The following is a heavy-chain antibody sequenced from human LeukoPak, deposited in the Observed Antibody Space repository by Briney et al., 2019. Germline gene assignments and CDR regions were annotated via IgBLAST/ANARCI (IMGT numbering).Heavy chain of an antibody. Sequence: PAASVTVSCKASGYTFTGYYMHWVRQAPGQGLEWMGWINPNSGGTNYAQKFQGRVTMTRDTASSTAYMELSRLRSDDTAVYYCARGLSVYYYDSSGFIKLGYWGQGTLVTVSS. CDR1: GYTFTGYY. D-gene: IGHD3-22*01. CDR2: INPNSGGT. CDR3: ARGLSVYYYDSSGFIKLGY. V-gene: IGHV1-2*02. J-gene: IGHJ4*02.